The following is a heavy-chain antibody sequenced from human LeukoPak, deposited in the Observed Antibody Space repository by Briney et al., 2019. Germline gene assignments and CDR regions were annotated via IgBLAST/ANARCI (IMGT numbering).Heavy chain of an antibody. CDR3: ARDVGGSLDY. Sequence: GGSLRLSCAASGLTFSTYWMAWVRQAPGKGLEWVANIKGDETAKHQADSVKGRFTISRDNAQNSVYLQMSSLRGDDTAVYYCARDVGGSLDYWGQGTLVTVSS. J-gene: IGHJ4*02. V-gene: IGHV3-7*01. CDR1: GLTFSTYW. D-gene: IGHD1-26*01. CDR2: IKGDETAK.